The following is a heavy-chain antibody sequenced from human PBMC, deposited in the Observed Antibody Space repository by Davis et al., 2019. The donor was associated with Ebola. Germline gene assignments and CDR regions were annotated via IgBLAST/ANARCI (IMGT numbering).Heavy chain of an antibody. D-gene: IGHD2-21*02. CDR2: ISGDGTLT. Sequence: GESLKISCAASGFTFDNYAMHWVRQVPGKGLECVSLISGDGTLTYYADSVKGRFTISRDSSKNFLYLQMNSLRSEDTALYYCGKADCGGDCRVVDFWGQGTLVTVSA. CDR1: GFTFDNYA. V-gene: IGHV3-43*02. CDR3: GKADCGGDCRVVDF. J-gene: IGHJ4*02.